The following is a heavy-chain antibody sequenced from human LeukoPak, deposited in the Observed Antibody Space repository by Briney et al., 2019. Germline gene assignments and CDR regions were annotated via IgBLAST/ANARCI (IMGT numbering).Heavy chain of an antibody. J-gene: IGHJ4*02. CDR2: IYYSRST. Sequence: SETLSLTCTVSGGSISSSSYYLGWIRQPPGKGLEWIGSIYYSRSTYYNPSLKSRVTIYVDTSKNQFSLKLSPVTAADTAVYYCARLVRGYYDSSGYPDYWGQGTLVTVSS. V-gene: IGHV4-39*01. D-gene: IGHD3-22*01. CDR3: ARLVRGYYDSSGYPDY. CDR1: GGSISSSSYY.